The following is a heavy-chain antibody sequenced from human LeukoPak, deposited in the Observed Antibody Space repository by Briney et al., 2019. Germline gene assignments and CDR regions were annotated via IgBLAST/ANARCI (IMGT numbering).Heavy chain of an antibody. CDR1: GGSVSGYY. D-gene: IGHD6-13*01. V-gene: IGHV4-59*02. CDR2: IHYSGRT. CDR3: VRDSGYSSSWYLIDDDFDI. J-gene: IGHJ3*02. Sequence: SETLSLTCAVSGGSVSGYYWSWVRQFPGRRLEWIGYIHYSGRTNYNPSLKSRITLSLETSSNQISLELKSVTSADTALYYCVRDSGYSSSWYLIDDDFDIWVQGTMVIVSA.